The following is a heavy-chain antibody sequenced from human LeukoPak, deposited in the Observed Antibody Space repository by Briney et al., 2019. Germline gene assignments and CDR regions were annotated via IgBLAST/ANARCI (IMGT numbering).Heavy chain of an antibody. D-gene: IGHD4/OR15-4a*01. CDR3: ARRAGAYSHPYDY. J-gene: IGHJ4*02. V-gene: IGHV3-53*01. CDR2: IYSGTT. CDR1: GFSVSDNS. Sequence: GGSLRLSCTVCGFSVSDNSMSWVRQAPGKGLEWVSFIYSGTTHYSDSVKGRFTISRDNSKNTLYLQMTSLRAEDTAVYYCARRAGAYSHPYDYWGQGTLVTVSS.